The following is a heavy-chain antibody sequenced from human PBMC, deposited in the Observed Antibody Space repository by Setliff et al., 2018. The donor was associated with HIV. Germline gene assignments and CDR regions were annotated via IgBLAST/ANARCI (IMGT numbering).Heavy chain of an antibody. CDR2: IYHSGSS. CDR1: GGSISSSSYY. V-gene: IGHV4-39*01. Sequence: PSETLSLTCTVSGGSISSSSYYWGWIRQPPGKGLEWIGSIYHSGSSYYSPSLKSRVTLFLDTSKNQFSLTLNSLTAADTAVYYCARLAGQRTIAAADYFFDFWGQGALVTVSS. CDR3: ARLAGQRTIAAADYFFDF. J-gene: IGHJ4*02. D-gene: IGHD6-13*01.